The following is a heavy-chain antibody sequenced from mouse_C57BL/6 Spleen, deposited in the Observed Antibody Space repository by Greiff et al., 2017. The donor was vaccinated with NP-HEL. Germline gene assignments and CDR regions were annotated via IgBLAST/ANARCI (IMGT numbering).Heavy chain of an antibody. V-gene: IGHV5-17*01. CDR3: ARDITTVVEGYFDV. Sequence: EVKLMESGGGLVKPGGSLKLSCAASGFTFSDYGMHWVRQAPEKGLEWVAYISSGSSTIYYADTVKGRFTISRDNAKNTLFLQMTSLRSEDTAMYYCARDITTVVEGYFDVWGTGTTVTVSS. CDR1: GFTFSDYG. D-gene: IGHD1-1*01. CDR2: ISSGSSTI. J-gene: IGHJ1*03.